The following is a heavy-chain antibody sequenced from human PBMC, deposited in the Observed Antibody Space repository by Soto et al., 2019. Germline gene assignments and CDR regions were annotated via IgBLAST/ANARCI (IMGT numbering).Heavy chain of an antibody. V-gene: IGHV3-11*05. Sequence: QVQLVESGGGLVEPGGSLRLSCAAAGFTFSDYYMTWIRQAPGKGLEWVSHINTMSTSTNYADSVKGRFTISRDNAKNSLYLQMNSLRAEDTAVYYCASGGTIPGRALRYWGQGTLGTVSS. J-gene: IGHJ4*02. CDR1: GFTFSDYY. CDR3: ASGGTIPGRALRY. CDR2: INTMSTST. D-gene: IGHD1-20*01.